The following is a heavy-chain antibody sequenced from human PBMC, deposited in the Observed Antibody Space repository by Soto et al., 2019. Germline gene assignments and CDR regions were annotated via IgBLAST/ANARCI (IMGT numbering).Heavy chain of an antibody. Sequence: HPGGSLRLSCAASGFTFSSYAMIWVRQAPGKGLEWVSAISGSGGSTYYADSVKGRFTISRDNSKNTLYLQMNSLRAEDTAVYYCAKAQRAGTPLSFDPWGQGTLVTVSS. CDR2: ISGSGGST. V-gene: IGHV3-23*01. CDR1: GFTFSSYA. D-gene: IGHD6-19*01. J-gene: IGHJ5*02. CDR3: AKAQRAGTPLSFDP.